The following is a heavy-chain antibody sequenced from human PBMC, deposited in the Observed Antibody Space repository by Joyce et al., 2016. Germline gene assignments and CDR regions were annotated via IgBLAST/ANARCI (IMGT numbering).Heavy chain of an antibody. V-gene: IGHV1-69*12. D-gene: IGHD1-14*01. CDR2: IIPFVGAA. CDR3: ARGGTSSDHFFFYTLDI. Sequence: QVLLVQSGATVKRPGSSLKVSCKSSGGAFSNFTVNWVRQAPVQRLEWMGGIIPFVGAAKYAEHFQGRVTLTADLSTRTAFMELSSLTSADTAVYYCARGGTSSDHFFFYTLDIWGPGTTVIVSS. CDR1: GGAFSNFT. J-gene: IGHJ6*02.